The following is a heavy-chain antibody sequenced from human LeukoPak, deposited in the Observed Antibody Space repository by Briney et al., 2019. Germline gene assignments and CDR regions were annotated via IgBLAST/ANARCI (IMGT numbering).Heavy chain of an antibody. CDR1: GFTFSNYW. CDR2: IKQDGSEK. CDR3: AKDPMRYTVATEYYYYYYMDV. D-gene: IGHD4-17*01. Sequence: GGSLRLSCAAPGFTFSNYWMSWVRQAPGKGLEWVANIKQDGSEKYYVDSVKGRFTISRDNAKNSLYLQMNSLRAEDTAVYYCAKDPMRYTVATEYYYYYYMDVWGKGTTVTISS. J-gene: IGHJ6*03. V-gene: IGHV3-7*01.